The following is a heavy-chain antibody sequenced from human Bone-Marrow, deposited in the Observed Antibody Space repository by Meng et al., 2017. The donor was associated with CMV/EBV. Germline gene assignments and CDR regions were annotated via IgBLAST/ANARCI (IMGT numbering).Heavy chain of an antibody. CDR3: AGYIPGPDAFDI. Sequence: SETLSLTCTVSGGSISSYYWSWIRQPPGKGLEWIGYIYYSGSTNYNPSLKSRVTISVDTSKNQFSLKLSSVTAADTAVYYCAGYIPGPDAFDIWGQGTMVTVSS. V-gene: IGHV4-59*01. J-gene: IGHJ3*02. CDR2: IYYSGST. CDR1: GGSISSYY. D-gene: IGHD3-16*02.